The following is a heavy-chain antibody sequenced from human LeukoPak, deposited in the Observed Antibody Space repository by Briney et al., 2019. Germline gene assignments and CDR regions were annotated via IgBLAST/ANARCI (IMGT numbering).Heavy chain of an antibody. CDR1: GASISSHY. V-gene: IGHV4-59*11. J-gene: IGHJ4*02. Sequence: PSETLSLTCSVSGASISSHYWSWIRQPPGTGLEWIGSIYYSGSTNKNPSLKSRVTISVDTSRNQFSLKLSSVTAADTAVYYCARKGSGSYSPFDYWGQGSLVSVSS. D-gene: IGHD1-26*01. CDR2: IYYSGST. CDR3: ARKGSGSYSPFDY.